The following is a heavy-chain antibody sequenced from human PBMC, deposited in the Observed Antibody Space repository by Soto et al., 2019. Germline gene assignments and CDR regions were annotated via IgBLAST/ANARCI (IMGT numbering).Heavy chain of an antibody. J-gene: IGHJ4*02. CDR3: VIQRSGVVD. D-gene: IGHD5-18*01. V-gene: IGHV1-2*04. CDR2: INPNNGGT. CDR1: GYSFTGNS. Sequence: QVHLVQSGAEVKKPGASVRVSCKASGYSFTGNSMHWVRQAPGQGLEWMGWINPNNGGTNYAQRLRGWVTMPRDTSVSTAYMDLNRLKADATADYYCVIQRSGVVDCGQGTMVNVSS.